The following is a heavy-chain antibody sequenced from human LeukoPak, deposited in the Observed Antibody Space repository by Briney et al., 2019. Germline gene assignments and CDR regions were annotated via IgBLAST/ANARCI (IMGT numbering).Heavy chain of an antibody. J-gene: IGHJ4*02. D-gene: IGHD6-19*01. V-gene: IGHV4-39*01. CDR3: ARRGTSGWAYYFDF. CDR2: VYRSGST. Sequence: SQTLSLTCDVSGDSISSSSNYWGWVRHLPGKGLEWIGSVYRSGSTYYNPSLKSRVTISVDTSKNQFTLNLTSVTAADTAVYHCARRGTSGWAYYFDFWGPGSLLTVSS. CDR1: GDSISSSSNY.